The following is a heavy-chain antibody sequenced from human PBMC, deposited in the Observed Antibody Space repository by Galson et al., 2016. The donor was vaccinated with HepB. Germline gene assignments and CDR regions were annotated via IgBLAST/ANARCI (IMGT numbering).Heavy chain of an antibody. Sequence: ASGYTFRNYAMHWVRQAPGQRLEWMAWINAGNGKTKSSERFQGRVTITRDTSASTAYMELISLRSEDTAVYYCARAMRYYDSSGYPSVGMDVWGQGTTVTVSS. CDR3: ARAMRYYDSSGYPSVGMDV. V-gene: IGHV1-3*01. J-gene: IGHJ6*02. D-gene: IGHD3-22*01. CDR1: GYTFRNYA. CDR2: INAGNGKT.